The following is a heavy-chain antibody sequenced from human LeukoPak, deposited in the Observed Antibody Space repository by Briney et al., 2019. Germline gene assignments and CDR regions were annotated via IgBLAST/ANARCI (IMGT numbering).Heavy chain of an antibody. CDR1: GYTFTGYY. Sequence: GASVKVSCKASGYTFTGYYMHWVRQAPGQGLEWMGWINPNSGGTNYAQKFQGRVTMTRDTSISTAYMELSRLRSDDRAVYYCARDLHNWNVLDYWGQGTLVTVSS. D-gene: IGHD1-20*01. CDR2: INPNSGGT. J-gene: IGHJ4*02. CDR3: ARDLHNWNVLDY. V-gene: IGHV1-2*02.